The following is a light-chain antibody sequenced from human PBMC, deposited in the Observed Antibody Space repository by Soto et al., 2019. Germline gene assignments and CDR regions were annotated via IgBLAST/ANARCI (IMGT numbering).Light chain of an antibody. CDR2: WAS. Sequence: DIVMTQSPDSLAVSLGERATINCKSSQSALYSSNNKNYLAWYQQKPGQPPKLLIYWASTRESGVPDRFSGSGSGTDFTLTISSLQAEDVGVYYCQQYYSTPLTFGPGTRVAIK. CDR1: QSALYSSNNKNY. V-gene: IGKV4-1*01. CDR3: QQYYSTPLT. J-gene: IGKJ3*01.